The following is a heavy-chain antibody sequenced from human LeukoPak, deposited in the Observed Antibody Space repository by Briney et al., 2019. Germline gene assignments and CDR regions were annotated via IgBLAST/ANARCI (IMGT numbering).Heavy chain of an antibody. Sequence: PSETLSLTCTVSGGSISSYYWSWIRQPPGKGLEWIGYIYYSGSTNYNPSLKSRVTISVDTSKSQFSLRLSSVTAADTAVYYCARHRFSGYSHGLFDYWGQGTLVTVSS. CDR1: GGSISSYY. CDR2: IYYSGST. J-gene: IGHJ4*02. CDR3: ARHRFSGYSHGLFDY. D-gene: IGHD5-18*01. V-gene: IGHV4-59*01.